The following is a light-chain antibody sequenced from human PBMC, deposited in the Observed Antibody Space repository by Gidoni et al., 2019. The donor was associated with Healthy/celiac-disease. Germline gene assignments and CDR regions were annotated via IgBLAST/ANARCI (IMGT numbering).Light chain of an antibody. J-gene: IGKJ1*01. Sequence: DIQMTQSPSSLSASVGDRVTITCRANQSISSYLNWYQQKPGKAPKLLIYAASSLQSGVPSRFSGSGSGTDFTLTISSLQPEDFATYYCQPSYSTPVTFGQGTKVEIK. CDR1: QSISSY. V-gene: IGKV1-39*01. CDR2: AAS. CDR3: QPSYSTPVT.